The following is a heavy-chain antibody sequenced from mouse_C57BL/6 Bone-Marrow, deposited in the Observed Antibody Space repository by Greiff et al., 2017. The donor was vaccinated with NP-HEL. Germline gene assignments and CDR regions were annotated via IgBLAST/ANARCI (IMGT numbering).Heavy chain of an antibody. CDR1: GFTFTDYY. Sequence: EVQLVESGGGLVQPGGSLSLSCAASGFTFTDYYMSWVRQPPGKALEWLGFIRNKANGYTTEYSASVKGRFTISRDNSQSILYLQMNALRAEDSATDYCARYNWDWDWYFDVWGTGTTVTVSS. D-gene: IGHD4-1*01. CDR3: ARYNWDWDWYFDV. V-gene: IGHV7-3*01. CDR2: IRNKANGYTT. J-gene: IGHJ1*03.